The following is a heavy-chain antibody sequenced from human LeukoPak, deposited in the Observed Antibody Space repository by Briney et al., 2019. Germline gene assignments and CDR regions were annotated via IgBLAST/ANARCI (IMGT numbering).Heavy chain of an antibody. CDR1: GFTFSSYA. D-gene: IGHD3-10*01. J-gene: IGHJ3*02. Sequence: PGGSLRLSCAASGFTFSSYAMHWVRQAPGKGLEWVAVISYDGSNKYYADSVKGRFTISRDNSKNTLYLQMNSLRAEDTAVYYCARINYYGSREPDAFDIWGQGTMVTVSS. CDR3: ARINYYGSREPDAFDI. V-gene: IGHV3-30*04. CDR2: ISYDGSNK.